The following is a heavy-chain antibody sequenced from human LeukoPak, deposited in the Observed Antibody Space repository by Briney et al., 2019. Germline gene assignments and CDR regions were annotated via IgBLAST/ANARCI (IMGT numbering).Heavy chain of an antibody. CDR3: ATGQPDIVAAPAAPQPYYYMDA. D-gene: IGHD2-2*01. Sequence: SETLSLTCAVCGGSFSGYYWSWIHQPPGKGLEWVGEINHSGSTNYNPSLKSRVTISVDTSKYQFSLMLSSVTAADPAVYYCATGQPDIVAAPAAPQPYYYMDAWGKRTTVTASS. V-gene: IGHV4-34*01. J-gene: IGHJ6*03. CDR2: INHSGST. CDR1: GGSFSGYY.